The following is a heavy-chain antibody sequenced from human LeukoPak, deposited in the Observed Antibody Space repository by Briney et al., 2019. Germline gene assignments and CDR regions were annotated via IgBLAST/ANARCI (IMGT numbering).Heavy chain of an antibody. CDR3: AASQQLVRFQFFDY. D-gene: IGHD6-13*01. J-gene: IGHJ4*02. V-gene: IGHV3-23*01. Sequence: GGSLRLSCAASEFTLSNYAMSWVRQAPGKGLEWVSAISGSGGTTYYADSVKGRFTISRDNSKNTLYLQMNSLRAEDTALYYCAASQQLVRFQFFDYWGQGTLVTVSS. CDR2: ISGSGGTT. CDR1: EFTLSNYA.